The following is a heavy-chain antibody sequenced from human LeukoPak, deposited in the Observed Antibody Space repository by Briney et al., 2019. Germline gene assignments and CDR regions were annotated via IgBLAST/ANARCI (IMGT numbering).Heavy chain of an antibody. D-gene: IGHD1-26*01. CDR1: GYTFTSYD. V-gene: IGHV1-8*03. CDR3: ARGFRGARNLIVGAIYFDY. CDR2: MNPNSGNT. J-gene: IGHJ4*02. Sequence: ASVKVSCKASGYTFTSYDINWVRQATGQGLEWMGWMNPNSGNTGYAQKFQGRVTITRNTSISTAYMELGSLRSEDTAVYYCARGFRGARNLIVGAIYFDYWGQGTLVTVSS.